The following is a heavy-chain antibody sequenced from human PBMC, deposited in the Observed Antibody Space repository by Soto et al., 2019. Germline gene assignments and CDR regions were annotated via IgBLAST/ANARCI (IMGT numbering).Heavy chain of an antibody. V-gene: IGHV4-39*01. CDR1: GGSISSSSYY. CDR2: IYYSGST. D-gene: IGHD3-9*01. CDR3: ARFDILTGYYKGWFDP. J-gene: IGHJ5*02. Sequence: SETLSLTCTVSGGSISSSSYYWGWIRQPPGKGLEWIGSIYYSGSTYYNPSLKSRVTISVDTSKNQFSLKLSSVTAADTAVYYCARFDILTGYYKGWFDPWGQGTLVTVSS.